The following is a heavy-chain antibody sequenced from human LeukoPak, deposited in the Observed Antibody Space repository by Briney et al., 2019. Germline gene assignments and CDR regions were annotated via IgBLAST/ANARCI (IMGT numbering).Heavy chain of an antibody. CDR2: IYYSGST. CDR1: GGSISGYY. J-gene: IGHJ4*02. D-gene: IGHD5-12*01. V-gene: IGHV4-59*01. CDR3: ARDGYSGNDGL. Sequence: PSETLSLTCTVSGGSISGYYWNWIRQPPGKGLEWIGYIYYSGSTNYNPSLKSRVTISLDTSKSQFSLKLSSVTAADTAVYYCARDGYSGNDGLWGQGTLVTVSS.